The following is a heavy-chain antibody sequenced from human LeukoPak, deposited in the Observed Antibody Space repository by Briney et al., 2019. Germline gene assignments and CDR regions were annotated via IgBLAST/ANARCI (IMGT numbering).Heavy chain of an antibody. D-gene: IGHD6-13*01. V-gene: IGHV1-18*01. CDR3: ARDPGFGEISSWYIY. CDR2: ISAYNGNT. CDR1: GYTFTSYG. J-gene: IGHJ4*02. Sequence: ASVKVSCKASGYTFTSYGISWVRQAPGQGLEWMGWISAYNGNTNYAQKLQGRVTMTTDTSTSTAYMELRSLRSDDTAVYYCARDPGFGEISSWYIYWGQGTLVTVSS.